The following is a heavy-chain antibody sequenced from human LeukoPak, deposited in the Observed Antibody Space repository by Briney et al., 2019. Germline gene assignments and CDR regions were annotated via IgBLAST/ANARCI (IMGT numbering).Heavy chain of an antibody. D-gene: IGHD6-13*01. Sequence: PGGSLRLSCAASGFTFSSYAMNWVRRAPGKGLEWVSAIRGSGDTSYYADSVKGRFTISRDNSKNTLYLQLNSLSAEDTAVYYCAKGVGSSWLRSLGFDSWDQGTLVTVSS. CDR1: GFTFSSYA. CDR3: AKGVGSSWLRSLGFDS. V-gene: IGHV3-23*01. J-gene: IGHJ4*02. CDR2: IRGSGDTS.